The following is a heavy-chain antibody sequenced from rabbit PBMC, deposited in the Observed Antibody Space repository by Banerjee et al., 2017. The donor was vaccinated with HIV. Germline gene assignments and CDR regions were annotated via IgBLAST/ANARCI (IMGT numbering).Heavy chain of an antibody. CDR1: GFSFSNKYV. V-gene: IGHV1S45*01. Sequence: QEQLEESGGGLVQPEGSLTLTCTASGFSFSNKYVMCWVRQAPGKGLEWIACINTISGDTVYATWAKGRFTISKASWTTVTLQLSSLTAADTATYFCVRADDSNSAWGLWGPGTLVTVS. CDR2: INTISGDT. CDR3: VRADDSNSAWGL. J-gene: IGHJ4*01. D-gene: IGHD4-1*01.